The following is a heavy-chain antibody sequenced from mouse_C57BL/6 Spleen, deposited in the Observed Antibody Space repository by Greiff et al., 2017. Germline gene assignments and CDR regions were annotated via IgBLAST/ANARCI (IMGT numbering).Heavy chain of an antibody. Sequence: QVQLQQPGAELVKPGASVKLSCKASGYTFTSYWMHWVKQRPGQGLEWIGMIPPHRGSTNYNEKFKSKATLTVDKSSSPAYMQLSSLTSEDSAVYYCASITTVVATGDYFDYWGQGTTLTVAS. CDR3: ASITTVVATGDYFDY. CDR1: GYTFTSYW. V-gene: IGHV1-64*01. CDR2: IPPHRGST. J-gene: IGHJ2*01. D-gene: IGHD1-1*01.